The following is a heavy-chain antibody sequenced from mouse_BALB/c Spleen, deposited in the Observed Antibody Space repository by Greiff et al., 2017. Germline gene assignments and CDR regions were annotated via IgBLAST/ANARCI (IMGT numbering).Heavy chain of an antibody. CDR2: ISDGGSYT. Sequence: EVQLVQSGGGLVKPGGSLKLSCAASGFTFSDYFMYWVRQTPEQRLGWVATISDGGSYTYYPDSVKGRFTISRDNAKSNLYLQMSSLKSEDTAVYYCARDDYYGFAYWGQGTLVTVSA. CDR1: GFTFSDYF. CDR3: ARDDYYGFAY. J-gene: IGHJ3*01. V-gene: IGHV5-4*02. D-gene: IGHD1-1*01.